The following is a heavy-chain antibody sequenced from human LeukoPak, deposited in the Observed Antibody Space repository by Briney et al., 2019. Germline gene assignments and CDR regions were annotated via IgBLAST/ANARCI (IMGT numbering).Heavy chain of an antibody. CDR2: INWDGSST. J-gene: IGHJ4*02. CDR1: GFTFDDYA. Sequence: GGSLRLSCAASGFTFDDYAMHWVRQAPGKGLEWVSLINWDGSSTYYAGSVKGRFTISRDNSKNSLCLQMNSLRAEDTALYYCAKTGSSWAHFDYWGQGTLVTVSS. CDR3: AKTGSSWAHFDY. V-gene: IGHV3-43D*04. D-gene: IGHD6-13*01.